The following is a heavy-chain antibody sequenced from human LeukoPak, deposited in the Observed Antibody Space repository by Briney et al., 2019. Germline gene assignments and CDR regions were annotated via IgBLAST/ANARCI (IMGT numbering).Heavy chain of an antibody. CDR1: GYTFTSYY. CDR3: ARAYYYDSSGYYSLGDY. V-gene: IGHV1-46*01. CDR2: INPSGGST. Sequence: VASVKVSCKASGYTFTSYYMHWVRQAPGQGLEWMGIINPSGGSTSYAHKFQGRVTMTRDTSTSTVYMELSSLRSEDTAVYYCARAYYYDSSGYYSLGDYWGQGTLVTVSS. D-gene: IGHD3-22*01. J-gene: IGHJ4*02.